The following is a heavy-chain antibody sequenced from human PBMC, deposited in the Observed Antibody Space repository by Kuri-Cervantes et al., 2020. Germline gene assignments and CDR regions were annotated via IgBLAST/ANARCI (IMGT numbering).Heavy chain of an antibody. Sequence: LRLSCTVSGGSISSGDYYWSWIRQPPGKGLEWIGYIYYSGSTYYNPSLKSRVTISVDTSKNQFSLKLSSVTAADTAVYYCARGTTMTSLLWFGTPPNYYGMDVWGQGTTVTVSS. CDR1: GGSISSGDYY. CDR2: IYYSGST. D-gene: IGHD3-10*01. J-gene: IGHJ6*02. V-gene: IGHV4-30-4*01. CDR3: ARGTTMTSLLWFGTPPNYYGMDV.